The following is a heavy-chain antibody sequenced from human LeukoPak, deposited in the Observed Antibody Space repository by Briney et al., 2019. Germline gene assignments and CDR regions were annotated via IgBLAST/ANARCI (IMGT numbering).Heavy chain of an antibody. J-gene: IGHJ6*02. CDR2: IYTSGST. Sequence: PSETLSLTCTVSGGSISSYYWSWIRQPAGKGLEWIGRIYTSGSTNYNPSLKSRVTMSVDTSKNQFSLKLSSVTAADTAVYYCARESGWYYYDSSGYYNHYYYYGMDVWGQGTTVTVSS. D-gene: IGHD3-22*01. CDR3: ARESGWYYYDSSGYYNHYYYYGMDV. V-gene: IGHV4-4*07. CDR1: GGSISSYY.